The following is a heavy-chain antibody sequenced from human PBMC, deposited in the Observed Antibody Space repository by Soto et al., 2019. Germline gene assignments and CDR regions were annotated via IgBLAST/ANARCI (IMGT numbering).Heavy chain of an antibody. Sequence: QVQLQQWGAGLLKPSETLSLTCAVYGGSFSGYYWSWIRQPPGKGLEWIGEINHSGSTNYNPSLKGRVTISVDTSKNQFSLKLSSVTAADTAVYYCAREIRGYCSSTSCYVRGYYYYMDVWGKGTTVTVSS. CDR2: INHSGST. CDR3: AREIRGYCSSTSCYVRGYYYYMDV. V-gene: IGHV4-34*01. D-gene: IGHD2-2*01. J-gene: IGHJ6*03. CDR1: GGSFSGYY.